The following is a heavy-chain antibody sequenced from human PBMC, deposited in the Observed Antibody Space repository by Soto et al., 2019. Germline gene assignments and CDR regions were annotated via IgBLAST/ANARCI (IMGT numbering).Heavy chain of an antibody. D-gene: IGHD3-22*01. CDR1: SGSVSNENW. CDR3: EYTGYYSCDY. CDR2: IHHGGGT. Sequence: SETLSLTCTVSSGSVSNENWWSWVRQFPGKGLEWIGEIHHGGGTSYNPSLKSRVTISVDKSRNQFFMNLNSATAADTAVYYCEYTGYYSCDYWGQGILVTVSS. J-gene: IGHJ4*02. V-gene: IGHV4-4*02.